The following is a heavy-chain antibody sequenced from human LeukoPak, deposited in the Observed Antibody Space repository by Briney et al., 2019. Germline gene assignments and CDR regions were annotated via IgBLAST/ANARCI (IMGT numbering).Heavy chain of an antibody. CDR3: ARDTDFWSGYYIRYYYYYMDV. D-gene: IGHD3-3*01. CDR1: GFTFSDYY. CDR2: ISSSGTTI. V-gene: IGHV3-11*04. J-gene: IGHJ6*03. Sequence: GGSLRLSCAASGFTFSDYYMSWLRQAPGKGREWVSYISSSGTTIYYADSVKGRFTISRDNAKNSLYLQMNSLRAEDTAVYYCARDTDFWSGYYIRYYYYYMDVWGKGTTVTVSS.